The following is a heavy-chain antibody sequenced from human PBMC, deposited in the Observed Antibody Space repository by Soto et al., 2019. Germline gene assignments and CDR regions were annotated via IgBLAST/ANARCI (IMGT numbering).Heavy chain of an antibody. CDR3: ARDQLNYFAY. CDR2: ISIGDTSI. CDR1: AFTLSSNG. Sequence: GGSLRLSCTAPAFTLSSNGMNWVRQAPGKGLEWISFISIGDTSIYYADSVKGRFTISRDQAKNSLYLQMNSLRDEDTAVYYCARDQLNYFAYWGQGTLVTVSS. J-gene: IGHJ4*02. V-gene: IGHV3-48*02. D-gene: IGHD2-2*01.